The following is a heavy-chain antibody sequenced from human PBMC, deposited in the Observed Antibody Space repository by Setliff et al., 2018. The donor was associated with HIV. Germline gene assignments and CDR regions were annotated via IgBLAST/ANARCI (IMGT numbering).Heavy chain of an antibody. CDR2: ISASGNT. D-gene: IGHD3-16*02. V-gene: IGHV4-61*09. Sequence: KPSETLSLTCTVSGSPIAIGSYYWTWIRQPAGRGLEWIGHISASGNTKYSPTLQSRVTLSVNPSNNQFSLNLTSVTAADTAVYYCARRKSGSSYRFFNYWGLGSLVT. J-gene: IGHJ4*02. CDR3: ARRKSGSSYRFFNY. CDR1: GSPIAIGSYY.